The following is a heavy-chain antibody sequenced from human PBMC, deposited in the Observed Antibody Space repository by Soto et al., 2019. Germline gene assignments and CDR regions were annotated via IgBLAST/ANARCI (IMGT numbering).Heavy chain of an antibody. Sequence: EVQLVESGGGLVQPGGSLRLSCVASGFTFNDYWMHWVRQAPGKGLVWVSRLNSDGSSGYYGDSMNGRFTISRDNAKNTLYLQINSLRDEDTAVYYCARGLKYKYGMDVWGQGTTVTVSS. J-gene: IGHJ6*02. V-gene: IGHV3-74*01. CDR1: GFTFNDYW. CDR3: ARGLKYKYGMDV. D-gene: IGHD1-20*01. CDR2: LNSDGSSG.